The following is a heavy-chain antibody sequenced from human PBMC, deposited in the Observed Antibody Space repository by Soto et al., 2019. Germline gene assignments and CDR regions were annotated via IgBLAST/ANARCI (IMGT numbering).Heavy chain of an antibody. CDR1: GDSVSSNGAA. V-gene: IGHV6-1*01. CDR3: ARDPPGFHSAFDF. Sequence: PSQTLSLTCAISGDSVSSNGAAWNWIRQSPSRGLEWLGRTYYRSRWYSDYAPSVKSRITVNPDTSQNQFSLQLNSVTPEDTAIYYSARDPPGFHSAFDFWGQGTLVTVSS. D-gene: IGHD4-4*01. J-gene: IGHJ4*02. CDR2: TYYRSRWYS.